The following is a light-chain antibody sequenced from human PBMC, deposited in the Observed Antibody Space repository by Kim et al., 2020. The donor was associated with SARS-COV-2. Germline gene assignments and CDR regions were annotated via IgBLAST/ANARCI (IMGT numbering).Light chain of an antibody. V-gene: IGLV3-1*01. CDR1: KLGDKY. J-gene: IGLJ2*01. CDR2: QDS. CDR3: QAWDSSTVV. Sequence: VSPGQTASITCSGDKLGDKYACWYQQKPGQSPVLVIYQDSKRPSGIPERFSGSNSGNTATLTISGTQAMDGADYYCQAWDSSTVVFGGGTQLTVL.